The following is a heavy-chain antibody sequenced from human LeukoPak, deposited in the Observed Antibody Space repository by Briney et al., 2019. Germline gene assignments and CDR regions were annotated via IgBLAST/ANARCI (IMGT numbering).Heavy chain of an antibody. CDR3: ARVDTAMVFDY. CDR2: IYPGDSET. Sequence: HGEALKTSCKGSGYSFTSYWIGWVRQMPGKGLEWKGIIYPGDSETRYSPSFQGQVTISADKSISTAYLQWSSLKASDTAMYFCARVDTAMVFDYWGQGTLVTVSS. V-gene: IGHV5-51*01. J-gene: IGHJ4*02. D-gene: IGHD5-18*01. CDR1: GYSFTSYW.